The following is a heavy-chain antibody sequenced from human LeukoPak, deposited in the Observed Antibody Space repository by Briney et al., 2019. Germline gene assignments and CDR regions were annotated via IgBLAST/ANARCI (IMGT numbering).Heavy chain of an antibody. CDR3: AREGVGGYNYAA. Sequence: SETLSLTCAVSGVSISSGNWWTWVRQSPGKGLEWIGEIYHSGGTNYNPSLRSRVTISVDTSKNQFSLKLNSVTAADTAIYYCAREGVGGYNYAAWGQGTLVTVSS. CDR2: IYHSGGT. J-gene: IGHJ4*02. CDR1: GVSISSGNW. D-gene: IGHD5-18*01. V-gene: IGHV4-4*02.